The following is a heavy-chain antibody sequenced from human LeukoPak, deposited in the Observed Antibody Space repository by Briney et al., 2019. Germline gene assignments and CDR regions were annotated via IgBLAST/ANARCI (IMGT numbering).Heavy chain of an antibody. V-gene: IGHV4-4*02. Sequence: SETLSLTCAVSGGSVSHSNWWTWVRQSPGKGLEWIGEVHPSEGTNYNPSLKSRVTISVDTSKNQFSLKLSSVTAADTAVCYCARGSFEYSGYDSTASYYYYGMDVWGQGTTVTVSS. CDR2: VHPSEGT. CDR1: GGSVSHSNW. CDR3: ARGSFEYSGYDSTASYYYYGMDV. D-gene: IGHD5-12*01. J-gene: IGHJ6*02.